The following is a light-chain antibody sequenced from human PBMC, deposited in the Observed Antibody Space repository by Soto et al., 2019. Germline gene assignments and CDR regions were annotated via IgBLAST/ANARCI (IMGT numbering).Light chain of an antibody. CDR2: GAS. J-gene: IGKJ5*01. Sequence: EIVLTQSPGSLSLSPGDRATLPCRASQSVGGNVAWYQQIPGQPPKLLIFGASNRATGIADKFSGSGSGTDFTLTISRLEPEDFALYYCQHYGAAPITFGQGTRLEIK. CDR1: QSVGGN. CDR3: QHYGAAPIT. V-gene: IGKV3-20*01.